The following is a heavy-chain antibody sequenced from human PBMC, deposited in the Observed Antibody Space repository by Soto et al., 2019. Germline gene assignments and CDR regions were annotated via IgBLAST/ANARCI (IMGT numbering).Heavy chain of an antibody. D-gene: IGHD6-13*01. CDR2: IYYSGST. CDR3: ARRERAAGTDWWFDP. V-gene: IGHV4-39*01. Sequence: QLQLQESGPGLVKPSETLSLTCTVSGGSISSSSFHWGWIRQPPGKGLEWIGSIYYSGSTYYSPALKSRVTITVDTSKNQFSLKLSSVTAADTAVDYCARRERAAGTDWWFDPWGQGTLVTVSS. J-gene: IGHJ5*02. CDR1: GGSISSSSFH.